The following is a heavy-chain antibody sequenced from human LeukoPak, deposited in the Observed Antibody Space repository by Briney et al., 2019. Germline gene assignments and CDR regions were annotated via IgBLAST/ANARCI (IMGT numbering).Heavy chain of an antibody. Sequence: SQTLSLTCAISGDSVSSNSAAWNWFRQSPSRGLEWLGRTYYRSKWYNDYEVSVKSRITINPDTSKNQFSLQLSSVTAADTAVYYCARALPEYSYGSLSYYYYMDVWGKGTTVTVSS. CDR2: TYYRSKWYN. CDR1: GDSVSSNSAA. D-gene: IGHD3-10*01. V-gene: IGHV6-1*01. J-gene: IGHJ6*03. CDR3: ARALPEYSYGSLSYYYYMDV.